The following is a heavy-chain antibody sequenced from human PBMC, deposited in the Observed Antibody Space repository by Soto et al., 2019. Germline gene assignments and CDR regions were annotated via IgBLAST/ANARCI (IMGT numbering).Heavy chain of an antibody. CDR3: AKDGLRLEYDYYYMDV. D-gene: IGHD4-17*01. Sequence: QVQLVESGGGVVQPGRSLRLSCAASGFTFNNYAMHWVRQAPGKGLEWVAVVSYDGAKKHFADSVKGRFTISRDNSMNTVYLQMNSLSAEDTAVYYCAKDGLRLEYDYYYMDVWGKGTTVTVSS. V-gene: IGHV3-30*18. CDR1: GFTFNNYA. J-gene: IGHJ6*03. CDR2: VSYDGAKK.